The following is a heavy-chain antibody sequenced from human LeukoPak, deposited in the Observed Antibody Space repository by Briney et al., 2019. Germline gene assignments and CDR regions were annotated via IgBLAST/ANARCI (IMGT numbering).Heavy chain of an antibody. V-gene: IGHV4-61*01. CDR3: ARAGMATITPFDY. CDR2: IYYSGST. D-gene: IGHD5-24*01. Sequence: SETLSLTCTVSGGSISSSSYYWSWIRQPPGKGLEWIGYIYYSGSTNYNPSLKSRVTISVDTSKNQFSLKLSSVTAADTAVYYCARAGMATITPFDYWGQGTLVTVSS. J-gene: IGHJ4*02. CDR1: GGSISSSSYY.